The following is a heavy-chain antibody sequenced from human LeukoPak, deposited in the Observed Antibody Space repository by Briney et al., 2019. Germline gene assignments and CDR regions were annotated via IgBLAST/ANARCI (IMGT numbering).Heavy chain of an antibody. Sequence: GGSLRLSCAASGFTFSNAWMSWVRQAPGKGLEWVGRIKSKTDGGTTDYAAPVKGRFTISRDDSKNTLYLQMNSLKTEDTAVYYCTTTPVGATIDYYYYMDVWGKGTTVTVSS. J-gene: IGHJ6*03. CDR3: TTTPVGATIDYYYYMDV. V-gene: IGHV3-15*01. D-gene: IGHD1-26*01. CDR2: IKSKTDGGTT. CDR1: GFTFSNAW.